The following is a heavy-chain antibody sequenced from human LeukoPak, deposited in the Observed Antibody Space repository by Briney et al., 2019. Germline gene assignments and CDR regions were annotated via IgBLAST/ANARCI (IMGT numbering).Heavy chain of an antibody. J-gene: IGHJ5*02. CDR3: PRPRRHYYGSRGDDWFDP. D-gene: IGHD3-10*01. CDR2: IYYSGST. V-gene: IGHV4-39*01. Sequence: SETLSLTCTVSGGSISSSSYYWGWIRQPPGKGLEWIGSIYYSGSTYYNPSLKSRVTISVDTSKNQFSLKLSSVTAADTAVYYCPRPRRHYYGSRGDDWFDPWGQGTLVTVSS. CDR1: GGSISSSSYY.